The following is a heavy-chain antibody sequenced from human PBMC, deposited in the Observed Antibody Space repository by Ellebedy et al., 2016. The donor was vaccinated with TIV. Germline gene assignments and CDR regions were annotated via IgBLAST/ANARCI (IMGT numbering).Heavy chain of an antibody. CDR2: ISRSGNYV. CDR3: AKKARDWYFDV. V-gene: IGHV3-21*01. J-gene: IGHJ2*01. CDR1: GFSFSNFG. Sequence: GESLKISCTAPGFSFSNFGMSWVRQVPGKGLEWVSSISRSGNYVYYADSLKGRLTISRDNANNSLFLQMNSLTGEDTAVYYCAKKARDWYFDVWGRGTLVTVSS.